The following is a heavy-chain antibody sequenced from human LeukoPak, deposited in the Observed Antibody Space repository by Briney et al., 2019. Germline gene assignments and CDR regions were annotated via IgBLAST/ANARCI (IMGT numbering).Heavy chain of an antibody. D-gene: IGHD1-1*01. CDR2: IYYSGST. Sequence: SDTLSLTCTVSGGSIRSYYWSWIRQPPGKGLKWIGYIYYSGSTNYNPSLKSRVTISVDTSKNQFSLKLSSVTAADTAVYYCASATFNDPRLFDYWGQGTLVTVSS. CDR1: GGSIRSYY. V-gene: IGHV4-59*07. CDR3: ASATFNDPRLFDY. J-gene: IGHJ4*02.